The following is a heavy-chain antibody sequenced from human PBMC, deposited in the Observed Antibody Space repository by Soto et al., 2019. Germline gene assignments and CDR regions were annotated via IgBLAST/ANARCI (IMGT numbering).Heavy chain of an antibody. V-gene: IGHV4-34*01. J-gene: IGHJ4*02. CDR2: INHSGST. D-gene: IGHD5-12*01. CDR3: AIVVAGLDY. Sequence: NPSETLSLTCAVYGGSFSGYYWSWIRQPPGKGLEWIGEINHSGSTNYNPSLKSRVTISVDTSKNQFSLKLSSVTAADTAVYYCAIVVAGLDYWGQGTLVTVSS. CDR1: GGSFSGYY.